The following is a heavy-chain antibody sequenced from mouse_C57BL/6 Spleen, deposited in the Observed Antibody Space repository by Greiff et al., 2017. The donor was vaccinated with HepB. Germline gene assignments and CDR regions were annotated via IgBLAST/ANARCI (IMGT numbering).Heavy chain of an antibody. J-gene: IGHJ2*01. V-gene: IGHV1-64*01. CDR1: GYTFTSYW. D-gene: IGHD4-1*01. CDR2: IHPNSGST. Sequence: QVQLQQSGAELVKPGASVKLSCKASGYTFTSYWMHWVKQRPGQGLEWIGMIHPNSGSTNYNEKFKSKATLTVDKSSSTAYRQLSSLTSEDSAVYYCARESNWDGGYFDYWGQGTTLTVSS. CDR3: ARESNWDGGYFDY.